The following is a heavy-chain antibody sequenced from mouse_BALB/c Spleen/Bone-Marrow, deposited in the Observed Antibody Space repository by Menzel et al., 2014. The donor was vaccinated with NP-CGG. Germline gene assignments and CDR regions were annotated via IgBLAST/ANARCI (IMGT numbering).Heavy chain of an antibody. CDR2: ISSGGSYT. Sequence: EVQLVGSGGGLVTPGGSLKLSCAASGFTFSSYAMSWVRQTPEKRLEWVATISSGGSYTYYPDSVKGRFTISRDNAKNTLYLQMSSLRSEDTAMYYCARRKVFDGYSRFAYWGQGTLVTVTA. D-gene: IGHD2-3*01. CDR3: ARRKVFDGYSRFAY. CDR1: GFTFSSYA. V-gene: IGHV5-9-3*01. J-gene: IGHJ3*01.